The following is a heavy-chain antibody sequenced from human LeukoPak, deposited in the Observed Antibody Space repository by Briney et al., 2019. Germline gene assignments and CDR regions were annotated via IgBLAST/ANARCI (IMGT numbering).Heavy chain of an antibody. D-gene: IGHD6-13*01. J-gene: IGHJ4*02. CDR3: AKDRETTASGTFDY. CDR1: GFTFSTYS. Sequence: GGSLRLSCAASGFTFSTYSMNWVRQAPGKGLEWVAVISDDGRNKNYADSVKGRFTISRDNSNNTLYLQMNSLRAEDTGVYYCAKDRETTASGTFDYWGQGTLVTVSS. CDR2: ISDDGRNK. V-gene: IGHV3-30*18.